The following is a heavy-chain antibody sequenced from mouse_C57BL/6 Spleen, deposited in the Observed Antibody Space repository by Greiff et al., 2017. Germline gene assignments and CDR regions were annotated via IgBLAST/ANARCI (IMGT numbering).Heavy chain of an antibody. CDR1: GFSLTSYG. J-gene: IGHJ4*01. V-gene: IGHV2-6*03. CDR2: IWSDGST. CDR3: ARGDYGSSLYAMDY. D-gene: IGHD1-1*01. Sequence: QVQLQQSGPGLVAPSQSLSITCTVSGFSLTSYGVHWVRQPPGKGLEWLVVIWSDGSTTYNSALKSRLSISKDNSKSQVFLKMNSLQTDDTAMYYCARGDYGSSLYAMDYWGQGTSVTVSS.